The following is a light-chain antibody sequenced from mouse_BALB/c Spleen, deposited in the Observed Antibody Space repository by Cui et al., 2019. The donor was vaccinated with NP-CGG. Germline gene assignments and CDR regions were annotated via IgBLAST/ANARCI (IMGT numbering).Light chain of an antibody. Sequence: QAIVTHESALTTSPREKTKLTVRSSTGTGTTSNYANWVQEKPDHLFTGLIGGTNNRAPGVPARFSGSLIGDKAALTITGAQTEDEAIYFCALWYSNHWVFGGGTKLTVL. V-gene: IGLV1*01. CDR1: TGTGTTSNY. J-gene: IGLJ1*01. CDR3: ALWYSNHWV. CDR2: GTN.